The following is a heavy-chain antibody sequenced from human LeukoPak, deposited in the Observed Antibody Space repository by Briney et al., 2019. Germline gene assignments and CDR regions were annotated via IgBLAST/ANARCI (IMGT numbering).Heavy chain of an antibody. CDR3: ARGLMTTVTIQPYYYYMDV. D-gene: IGHD4-17*01. Sequence: GASVKVSCKASGYTFTSYDINWVRQATGQGPEWMGWMNPNSGNTGYAQKFQGRVTITRNTSISTAYMELSSLRSEDTAVYYCARGLMTTVTIQPYYYYMDVWGKGTTVTVSS. V-gene: IGHV1-8*03. CDR2: MNPNSGNT. J-gene: IGHJ6*03. CDR1: GYTFTSYD.